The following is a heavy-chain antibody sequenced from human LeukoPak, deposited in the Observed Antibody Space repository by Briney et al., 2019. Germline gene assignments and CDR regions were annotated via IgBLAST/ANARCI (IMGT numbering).Heavy chain of an antibody. CDR3: ARGDGYNSRRFDP. J-gene: IGHJ5*02. CDR2: IHHSGST. V-gene: IGHV4-34*01. Sequence: SETLSLTCAVSGGSFSGYYWSWIRQPPGKGLEWIGEIHHSGSTNYNPSLKSRVTILVDTSKNQFSLKLSSVTAADTAVYYCARGDGYNSRRFDPWGQGTLVTVSS. D-gene: IGHD5-24*01. CDR1: GGSFSGYY.